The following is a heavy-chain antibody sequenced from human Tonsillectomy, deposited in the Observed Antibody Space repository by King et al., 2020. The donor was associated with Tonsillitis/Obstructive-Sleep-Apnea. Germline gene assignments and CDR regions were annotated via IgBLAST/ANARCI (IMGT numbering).Heavy chain of an antibody. V-gene: IGHV3-9*01. CDR2: ISWNSGSK. J-gene: IGHJ3*02. CDR3: AKDLIIAESATPADAFDI. D-gene: IGHD6-13*01. CDR1: GITFDNYA. Sequence: VQLVESGGGLVQPGRSLRLSCAASGITFDNYAMYWVRQDPGKGLEWVSGISWNSGSKVYADSVKGRFTISRDNAKNSMYLKMNSLRAEDTALYYCAKDLIIAESATPADAFDIWGKGTMVTVSS.